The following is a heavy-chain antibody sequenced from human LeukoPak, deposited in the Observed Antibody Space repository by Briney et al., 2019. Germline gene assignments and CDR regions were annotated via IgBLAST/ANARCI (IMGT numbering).Heavy chain of an antibody. CDR1: GGSMSTYY. CDR3: ARDRYYYDSSGYYYFDY. D-gene: IGHD3-22*01. CDR2: IYTSGST. V-gene: IGHV4-4*07. J-gene: IGHJ4*02. Sequence: SETLSLTCNVSGGSMSTYYWSWIRQPAGKGLEWIGRIYTSGSTNYNPSFKSRVTMSIDTSKNQFSLKLSSVTAADTAVYYCARDRYYYDSSGYYYFDYWGQGTLVTVSS.